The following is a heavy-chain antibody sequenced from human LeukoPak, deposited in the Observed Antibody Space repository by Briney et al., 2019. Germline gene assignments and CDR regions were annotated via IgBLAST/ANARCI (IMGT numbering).Heavy chain of an antibody. CDR3: AREVLGYAFDI. CDR1: GGSISSYY. Sequence: SETLSLTXTVSGGSISSYYWSWIRQSPGKGLEWIGYIYYSGSTNYNPSLKSRVTISVDTSKNQFSLKLSSVTAADTAVYYCAREVLGYAFDIWGQGTMVTVSS. J-gene: IGHJ3*02. CDR2: IYYSGST. D-gene: IGHD4/OR15-4a*01. V-gene: IGHV4-59*01.